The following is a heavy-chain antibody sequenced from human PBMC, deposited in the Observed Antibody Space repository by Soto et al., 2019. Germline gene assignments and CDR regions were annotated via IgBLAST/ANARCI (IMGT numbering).Heavy chain of an antibody. CDR2: IYYSGGT. V-gene: IGHV4-31*03. D-gene: IGHD2-2*01. J-gene: IGHJ5*02. Sequence: QMQLQESGPGLVKPSQTLSLTCSVSGGSISRAGYYWSWIRQHPGKGLEWIGYIYYSGGTYYNPSLHSRFSISIDPSKNHFSLKMSSVTAADTAVYYCARGYCTTTSCPLSNWFDPWGQGTLVTVSS. CDR1: GGSISRAGYY. CDR3: ARGYCTTTSCPLSNWFDP.